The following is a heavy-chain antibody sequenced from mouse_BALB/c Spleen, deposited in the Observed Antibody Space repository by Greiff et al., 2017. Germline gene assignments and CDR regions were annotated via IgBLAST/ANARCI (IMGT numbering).Heavy chain of an antibody. CDR2: ISYSGST. V-gene: IGHV3-8*02. J-gene: IGHJ2*01. CDR1: GDSITSGY. Sequence: EVKLVESGPSLVKPSQTLSLTCSVTGDSITSGYWNWIRKFPGNKLEYMGYISYSGSTYYNPSLKSRISITRDTSKNQYYLQLNSVTTEDTATYYCARYYYGSNYFDYWGQGTTLTVSS. CDR3: ARYYYGSNYFDY. D-gene: IGHD1-1*01.